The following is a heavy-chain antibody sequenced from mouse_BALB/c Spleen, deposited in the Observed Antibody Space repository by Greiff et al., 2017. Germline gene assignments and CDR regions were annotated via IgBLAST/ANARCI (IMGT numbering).Heavy chain of an antibody. CDR2: ISTYYGNT. V-gene: IGHV1-67*01. CDR3: ARFFTTVGAMDN. J-gene: IGHJ4*01. D-gene: IGHD1-1*01. CDR1: GYTFTDYA. Sequence: QVQLKQSGPELVRPGVSVKISCKGSGYTFTDYAMHWVKQSHAKSLEWIGVISTYYGNTNYNQKFKGKATMTVDKSSSTAYMELARLTSEDSAIYYCARFFTTVGAMDNWGQGTSVTVAS.